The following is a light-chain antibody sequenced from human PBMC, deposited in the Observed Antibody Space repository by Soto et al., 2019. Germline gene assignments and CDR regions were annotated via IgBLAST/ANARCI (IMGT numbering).Light chain of an antibody. CDR2: AAF. Sequence: AIQMTQSPSSLSASVGDRVTITCRASQDIRNDLAWYQQKPGQAPHLLIFAAFNLQSGVPSRFSGGGSGTHFTLTISSLQXXXXATYYCLQYYNFSWTFGQGTKVDIK. CDR3: LQYYNFSWT. V-gene: IGKV1-6*01. CDR1: QDIRND. J-gene: IGKJ1*01.